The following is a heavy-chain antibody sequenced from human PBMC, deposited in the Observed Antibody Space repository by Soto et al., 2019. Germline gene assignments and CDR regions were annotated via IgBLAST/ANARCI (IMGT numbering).Heavy chain of an antibody. D-gene: IGHD6-6*01. J-gene: IGHJ4*02. CDR2: ISSSSSYT. Sequence: GGSLRLSCAASGFTFSDYYMSWIRQAPGKGLEWVSYISSSSSYTNYADSVKGRFTISRDNAKNSLYLQMNSLRAEDTAVYYCASVGAGTYLVGLYSSSSNPFDYWGQGTLVTVSS. CDR1: GFTFSDYY. V-gene: IGHV3-11*06. CDR3: ASVGAGTYLVGLYSSSSNPFDY.